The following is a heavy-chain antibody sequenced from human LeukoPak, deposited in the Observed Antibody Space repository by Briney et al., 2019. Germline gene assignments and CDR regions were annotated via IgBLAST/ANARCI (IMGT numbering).Heavy chain of an antibody. CDR3: ANPLSIYGGGYYFDY. V-gene: IGHV3-23*01. J-gene: IGHJ4*02. CDR1: GFTFSSYA. D-gene: IGHD3-16*01. Sequence: GGSLRLSCAASGFTFSSYAMSWVRQAPGKGLEWVSAISGSGGSTYYADSVKGRFTISRGNSKNTLYLQMNSRRAEDTAVYYCANPLSIYGGGYYFDYWGQGTLVTVSS. CDR2: ISGSGGST.